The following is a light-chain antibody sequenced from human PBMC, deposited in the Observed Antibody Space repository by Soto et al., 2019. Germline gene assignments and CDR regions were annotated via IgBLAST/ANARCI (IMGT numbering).Light chain of an antibody. V-gene: IGLV2-14*01. J-gene: IGLJ1*01. Sequence: QSALTQPASVSGSPGQSITISCTGTNSDVGLYNYVSWYQQYPGKAPKLMISEVSNRPSGVSNRFSGSKAGNTASLTISGLQPEDEADYYCSSFTTSSTLVFGTGTKVTVL. CDR3: SSFTTSSTLV. CDR2: EVS. CDR1: NSDVGLYNY.